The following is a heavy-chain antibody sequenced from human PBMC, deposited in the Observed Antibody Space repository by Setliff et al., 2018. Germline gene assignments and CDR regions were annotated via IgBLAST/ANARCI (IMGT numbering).Heavy chain of an antibody. Sequence: SETLSLTCTVSGGSISSSSYYWGWIRQPPGKGLEWIGSIYYSGSTYYNPSLKSRVTISVDTSKNQFSLKLSSMTAADTAVYYCARRETYYNFWSGYFDYWGQGTLVTVSS. D-gene: IGHD3-3*01. CDR2: IYYSGST. CDR3: ARRETYYNFWSGYFDY. J-gene: IGHJ4*02. CDR1: GGSISSSSYY. V-gene: IGHV4-39*07.